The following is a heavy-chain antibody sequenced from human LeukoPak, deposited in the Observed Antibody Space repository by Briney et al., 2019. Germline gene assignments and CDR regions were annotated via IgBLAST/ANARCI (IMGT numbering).Heavy chain of an antibody. Sequence: GGSLRLSCAASGFTFSTFAMSWVRPAPGKGLEWVSSISGSADSTYYADSVKGRFTISRDNSKTTLYLQMISLRADDTAVYYCAKDCSDNTTWYVGSHWGQGTLVTVSS. V-gene: IGHV3-23*01. CDR3: AKDCSDNTTWYVGSH. CDR2: ISGSADST. J-gene: IGHJ4*02. D-gene: IGHD6-13*01. CDR1: GFTFSTFA.